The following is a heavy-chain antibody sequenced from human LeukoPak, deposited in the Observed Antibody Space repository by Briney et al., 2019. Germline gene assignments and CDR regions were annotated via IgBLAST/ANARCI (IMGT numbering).Heavy chain of an antibody. CDR3: ARGSRITMVRGVILRAFDI. CDR1: GYTFTAYY. V-gene: IGHV1-2*06. CDR2: INPNSGGT. D-gene: IGHD3-10*01. J-gene: IGHJ3*02. Sequence: ASVKVSCKASGYTFTAYYMYWVRQAPGQGLECMGRINPNSGGTNYAQKFQGRVTMTRDTSISTAYMELSRLRSDDTAVYYCARGSRITMVRGVILRAFDIWGQGTMVTVSS.